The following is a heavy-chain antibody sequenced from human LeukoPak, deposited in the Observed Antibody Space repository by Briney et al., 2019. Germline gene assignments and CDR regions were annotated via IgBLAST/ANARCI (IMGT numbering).Heavy chain of an antibody. J-gene: IGHJ4*02. Sequence: SETLSLTCPVSGGSISSSSYYWSWIRQPAGKGLEWIGRIYISGSTNYNPSLKSRVTMSVDTSKNQFSLKLSSVTAADTAVYYCARDRGTWNDDGFDYWGQGTLVTVSS. V-gene: IGHV4-61*02. CDR2: IYISGST. D-gene: IGHD1-1*01. CDR1: GGSISSSSYY. CDR3: ARDRGTWNDDGFDY.